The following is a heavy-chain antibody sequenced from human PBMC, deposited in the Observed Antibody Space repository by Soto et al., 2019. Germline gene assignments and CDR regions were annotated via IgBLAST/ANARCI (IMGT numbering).Heavy chain of an antibody. V-gene: IGHV3-30*18. J-gene: IGHJ4*02. CDR2: ILFDGSTE. CDR1: GFTFSAYG. CDR3: AKDVDMILVAPGQ. Sequence: QIQLVESGGGVVQPGRSLRLSCAASGFTFSAYGMHWVRQAPGKGLEWVAAILFDGSTEYYADSVKGRFTISRDNPNYTLYLQMNSLRPEDTAVYYCAKDVDMILVAPGQWCQGALVTVSS. D-gene: IGHD3-22*01.